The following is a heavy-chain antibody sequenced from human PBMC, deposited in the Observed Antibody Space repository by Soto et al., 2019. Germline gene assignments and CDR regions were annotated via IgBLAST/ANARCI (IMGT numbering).Heavy chain of an antibody. CDR1: GYTFTSYA. V-gene: IGHV1-3*01. J-gene: IGHJ5*02. CDR2: INAGNGNT. CDR3: ARDRGSSWYTGFDP. D-gene: IGHD6-13*01. Sequence: ASVKVSCKASGYTFTSYAMHWVRQAPGQRLEWMGWINAGNGNTKYSQKFQGRVTITRDTSASTAYMELSSLRSEDTAVYYCARDRGSSWYTGFDPWGRGTLVPVSS.